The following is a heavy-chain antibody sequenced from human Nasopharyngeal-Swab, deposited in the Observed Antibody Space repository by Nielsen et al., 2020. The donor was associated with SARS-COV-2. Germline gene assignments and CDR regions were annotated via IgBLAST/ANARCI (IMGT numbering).Heavy chain of an antibody. V-gene: IGHV3-53*01. CDR3: AREEAYCGGDCYSNFYYYAMDV. D-gene: IGHD2-21*02. Sequence: GESLKISCAASGFTVSSNYMSWVRQAPGKGLEWVSVIYSGESTYYADSVKGRFTIPRHNSKTTLYLQMNSLRAEDTAVYYCAREEAYCGGDCYSNFYYYAMDVWGQGTTVTVSS. J-gene: IGHJ6*02. CDR1: GFTVSSNY. CDR2: IYSGEST.